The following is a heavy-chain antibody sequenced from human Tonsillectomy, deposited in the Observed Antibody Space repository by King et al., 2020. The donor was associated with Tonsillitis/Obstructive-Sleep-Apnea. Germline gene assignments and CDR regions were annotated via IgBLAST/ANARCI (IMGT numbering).Heavy chain of an antibody. CDR1: GFTFSSYA. CDR2: ISYDGSNK. J-gene: IGHJ4*02. Sequence: VQLVESGGGVVQPGRSLRLSCAASGFTFSSYAMHWVRQAPGKGLEWVAVISYDGSNKYYADSVKGRFTISRDNSKNTRYLQMNSLRAEDTAVYYCAGKMGYRIAAAGTTSEHRDYWGQGTLVTVSS. V-gene: IGHV3-30*01. CDR3: AGKMGYRIAAAGTTSEHRDY. D-gene: IGHD6-13*01.